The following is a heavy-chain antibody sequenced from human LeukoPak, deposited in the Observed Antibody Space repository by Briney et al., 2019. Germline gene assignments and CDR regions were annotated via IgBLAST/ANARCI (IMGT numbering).Heavy chain of an antibody. CDR2: IGTAGDT. J-gene: IGHJ4*02. V-gene: IGHV3-13*01. CDR3: ASVLGY. Sequence: GGSLRLSCAASGFTFSNYDMHWVRQGTGKGLEWVSAIGTAGDTYYLGSVKGRFTISRDNSKNTLCLQMNSLRAEDTAVYYCASVLGYWGQGTLVTVSS. CDR1: GFTFSNYD.